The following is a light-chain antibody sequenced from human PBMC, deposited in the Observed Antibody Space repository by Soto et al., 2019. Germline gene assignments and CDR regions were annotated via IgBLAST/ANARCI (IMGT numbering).Light chain of an antibody. CDR2: GAS. CDR3: QQSSSTPLT. Sequence: DIQMTQSPSYLSASVGGTVTITCRASQNIDNYLNWYQHEPGKAPKLLIYGASTLQSGVPSRFSGSGSRTDFTLTIASLQPEDFATYYCQQSSSTPLTFGPGTTVDVE. J-gene: IGKJ3*01. CDR1: QNIDNY. V-gene: IGKV1-39*01.